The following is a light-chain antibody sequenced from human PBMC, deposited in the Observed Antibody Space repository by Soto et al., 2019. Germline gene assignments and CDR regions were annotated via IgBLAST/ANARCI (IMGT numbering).Light chain of an antibody. J-gene: IGLJ2*01. CDR1: SSNIGTYT. V-gene: IGLV1-44*01. CDR3: ATWDDSLNGVV. CDR2: SND. Sequence: QSVLTQPPSVSGTPGQRVTISCSGGSSNIGTYTVNWYQQLPETAPKLLIFSNDERPSGVPDRFSGSKSGTSASLAISGLQSDDEADYYCATWDDSLNGVVFGGGTKVTVL.